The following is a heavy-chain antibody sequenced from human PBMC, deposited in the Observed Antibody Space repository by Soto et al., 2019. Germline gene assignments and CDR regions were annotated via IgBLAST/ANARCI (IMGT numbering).Heavy chain of an antibody. Sequence: QITLKESGPTLVKPTQTLTLTCTFSGFSLSTSGVGVGWIRQPPGKALEWLALIYWDDDKRHSPSLKSRLTIPNDTSKHQVVLTMTNMDPVDTATYYFAHRRSHGSGSYYTSWGQGTLVTVSS. V-gene: IGHV2-5*02. J-gene: IGHJ4*02. D-gene: IGHD3-10*01. CDR3: AHRRSHGSGSYYTS. CDR1: GFSLSTSGVG. CDR2: IYWDDDK.